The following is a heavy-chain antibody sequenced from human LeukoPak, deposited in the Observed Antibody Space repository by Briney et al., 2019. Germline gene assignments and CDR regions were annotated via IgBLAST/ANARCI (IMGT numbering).Heavy chain of an antibody. V-gene: IGHV4-59*01. D-gene: IGHD5-18*01. CDR2: IYYSGST. CDR3: ARGGNSYGIYYFDY. CDR1: GGSISSYY. Sequence: SETLSLTCTVSGGSISSYYWSWIRQPPGKGLEWIGYIYYSGSTNYNPSLKSRVTISVDTSKNQFSLKHSSVTAADTAVYYCARGGNSYGIYYFDYWGQGTLVTASS. J-gene: IGHJ4*02.